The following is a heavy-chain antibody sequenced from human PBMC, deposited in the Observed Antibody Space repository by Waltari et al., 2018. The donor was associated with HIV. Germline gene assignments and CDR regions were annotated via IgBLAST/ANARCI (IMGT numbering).Heavy chain of an antibody. Sequence: EVQLVESGGGLVQPGRSLRLSCRGSGFTFADSGMSWVRQAPGKGLELVGFITRETYGGTEEYAASVTGRFVISREDSKSIAYLQMNSLEIEDTGVYYCSRPSGTLHSYGMDVWGQGTTVTVSS. D-gene: IGHD1-26*01. J-gene: IGHJ6*02. CDR3: SRPSGTLHSYGMDV. CDR1: GFTFADSG. CDR2: ITRETYGGTE. V-gene: IGHV3-49*04.